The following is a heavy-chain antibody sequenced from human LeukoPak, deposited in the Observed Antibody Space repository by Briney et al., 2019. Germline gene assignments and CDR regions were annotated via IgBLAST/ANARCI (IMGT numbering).Heavy chain of an antibody. Sequence: GGSLRLSCAASGFIFSTYAMTWVRQLPGKGQEWVSAITASGGSTKYADSVKGRFTISRDNSKNTLYLQMNSLRAEDKAIYYCAKDPNGDYIGAFDDWGQGTMVTVSS. J-gene: IGHJ3*01. D-gene: IGHD2-8*01. CDR2: ITASGGST. CDR3: AKDPNGDYIGAFDD. CDR1: GFIFSTYA. V-gene: IGHV3-23*01.